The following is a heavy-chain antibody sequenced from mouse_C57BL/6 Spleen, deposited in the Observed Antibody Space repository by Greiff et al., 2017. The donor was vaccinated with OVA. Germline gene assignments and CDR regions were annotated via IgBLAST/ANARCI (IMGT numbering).Heavy chain of an antibody. J-gene: IGHJ1*03. D-gene: IGHD1-1*01. CDR3: TRSPPVSSNWYFDV. Sequence: QVQLQQSGAELVRPGASVTLSCKASGYTFTDYEMHWVKQTPVHGLEWIGAIDPETGGTAYNQKFKGKAILTADKSSSTAYMELRSLTSEDSAVYYCTRSPPVSSNWYFDVWGTGTTVTVSS. CDR2: IDPETGGT. V-gene: IGHV1-15*01. CDR1: GYTFTDYE.